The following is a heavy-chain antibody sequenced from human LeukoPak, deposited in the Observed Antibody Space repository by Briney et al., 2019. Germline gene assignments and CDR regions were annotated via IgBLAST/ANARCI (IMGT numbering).Heavy chain of an antibody. CDR3: AREVVSSSSTRSERYFDY. J-gene: IGHJ4*02. CDR2: ISYDGSNK. Sequence: GRSLRLSCAASGFTFSSYAMHWVRQAPGKGLEWVAVISYDGSNKYYADSVKGQFTISRDNSKNTLYLQMNSLRAEDTAVYYCAREVVSSSSTRSERYFDYWGQGTLVTVSS. D-gene: IGHD6-6*01. CDR1: GFTFSSYA. V-gene: IGHV3-30-3*01.